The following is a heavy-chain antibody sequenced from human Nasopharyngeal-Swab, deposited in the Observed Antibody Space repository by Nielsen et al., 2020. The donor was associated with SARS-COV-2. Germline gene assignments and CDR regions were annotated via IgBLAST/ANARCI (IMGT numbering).Heavy chain of an antibody. D-gene: IGHD4-17*01. CDR3: ARGYGDCGMDV. CDR1: GFTFSSYG. CDR2: IWYDGSNK. V-gene: IGHV3-33*01. J-gene: IGHJ6*02. Sequence: GESLKISCAASGFTFSSYGMHWVRQAPGKGLEWVAVIWYDGSNKYYADSVKGRFTISRDNSKNTLYLQMNSLRAEDTAVYYCARGYGDCGMDVWGQGTTVTVSS.